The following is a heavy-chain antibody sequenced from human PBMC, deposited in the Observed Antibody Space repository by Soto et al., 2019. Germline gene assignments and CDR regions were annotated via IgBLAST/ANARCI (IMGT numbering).Heavy chain of an antibody. Sequence: GGSLRLSCAASGFTFSDYYMSWIRKAPGKGLEWVSYISSSGSTIYYADSVKGRFTISRDNAKNSLYLQMNSLRAEDTAVYYCARDIGEYGDPSYYFDYWGQGTLVTVSS. CDR3: ARDIGEYGDPSYYFDY. V-gene: IGHV3-11*01. J-gene: IGHJ4*02. CDR1: GFTFSDYY. D-gene: IGHD4-17*01. CDR2: ISSSGSTI.